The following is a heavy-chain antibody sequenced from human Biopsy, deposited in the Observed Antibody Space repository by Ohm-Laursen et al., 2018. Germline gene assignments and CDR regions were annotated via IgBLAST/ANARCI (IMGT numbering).Heavy chain of an antibody. J-gene: IGHJ2*01. CDR2: INPKNGDT. CDR1: EYTLTELP. V-gene: IGHV1-2*02. D-gene: IGHD2-2*01. Sequence: ASVKVSCKVSEYTLTELPTHWLRQAPGQGLEWMGWINPKNGDTDYPQNFQGRVYMTRDTSISTAYMDLSRLRSDDTAVYYCARGRRHGSGTGSRWYFDLWGRGTLVTVSS. CDR3: ARGRRHGSGTGSRWYFDL.